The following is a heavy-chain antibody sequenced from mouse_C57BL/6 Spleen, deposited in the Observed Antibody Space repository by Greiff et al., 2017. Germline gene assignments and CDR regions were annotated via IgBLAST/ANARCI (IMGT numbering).Heavy chain of an antibody. CDR1: GYTFTSYG. D-gene: IGHD1-1*01. CDR3: ARDYGSSYGWYFDV. CDR2: IYPRSGNT. Sequence: QVQLQQSGAELARPGASVKLSCKASGYTFTSYGISWVKQRTGQGLEWIGEIYPRSGNTYYNEKFKGKATLTADKSSSTAYMELRSPTSEDSAVYFCARDYGSSYGWYFDVWGTGTTVTVSS. V-gene: IGHV1-81*01. J-gene: IGHJ1*03.